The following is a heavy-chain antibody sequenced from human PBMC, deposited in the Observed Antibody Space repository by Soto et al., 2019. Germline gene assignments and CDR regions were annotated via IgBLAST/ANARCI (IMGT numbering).Heavy chain of an antibody. D-gene: IGHD2-15*01. CDR2: IYYSGST. J-gene: IGHJ3*02. CDR3: ARDNVRIGAFDI. CDR1: GGSVSSGSYY. Sequence: SETLSLTCTVSGGSVSSGSYYWSWIRQPPGKGLEWIGYIYYSGSTNYNPSLKSRVTISVDTSKNQFSLKLSSVTAADTAVYYCARDNVRIGAFDIWGQGTMVTVSS. V-gene: IGHV4-61*01.